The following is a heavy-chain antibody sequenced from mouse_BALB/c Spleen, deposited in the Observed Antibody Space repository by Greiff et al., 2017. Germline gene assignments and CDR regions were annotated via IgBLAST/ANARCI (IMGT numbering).Heavy chain of an antibody. Sequence: QVQLQQPGAELVRPGASVKLSCKASGYTFTSYWINWVKQRPGQGLEWIGNIYPSDSYTNYNQKFKDKATLTVDKSSSTAYMQLSSPTSEDSAVYYCTRPLRGYAMDYWGQGTSVTVSS. V-gene: IGHV1-69*02. CDR2: IYPSDSYT. D-gene: IGHD1-1*01. CDR1: GYTFTSYW. CDR3: TRPLRGYAMDY. J-gene: IGHJ4*01.